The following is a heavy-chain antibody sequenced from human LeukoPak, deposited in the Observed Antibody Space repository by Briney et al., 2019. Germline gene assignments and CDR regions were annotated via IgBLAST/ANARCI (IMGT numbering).Heavy chain of an antibody. CDR2: INSDGSST. V-gene: IGHV3-74*01. CDR3: ARDRDLESGYDHGYFDY. CDR1: GFTFSSYW. Sequence: PGGSLRLSCAASGFTFSSYWMHWVRQAPRKGLVWVSRINSDGSSTSYADSVKGRFTISRDNAKNTLYLQMNSLRAEDTAVYYCARDRDLESGYDHGYFDYWGQGTLVTVSS. J-gene: IGHJ4*02. D-gene: IGHD5-12*01.